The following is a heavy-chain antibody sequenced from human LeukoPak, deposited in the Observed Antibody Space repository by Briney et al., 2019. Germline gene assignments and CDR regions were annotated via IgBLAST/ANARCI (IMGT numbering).Heavy chain of an antibody. CDR2: INHSGST. J-gene: IGHJ4*02. CDR1: GGSFSGYY. V-gene: IGHV4-34*01. CDR3: AVLRRRGYYFDY. D-gene: IGHD3-10*01. Sequence: SETLSLTCAVYGGSFSGYYWSWIRRPPGKGLEWIGEINHSGSTNYNPSLKSRVTISVDTSKDQFSLKLSSVTAADTAVYYCAVLRRRGYYFDYWGQGTLVTVSS.